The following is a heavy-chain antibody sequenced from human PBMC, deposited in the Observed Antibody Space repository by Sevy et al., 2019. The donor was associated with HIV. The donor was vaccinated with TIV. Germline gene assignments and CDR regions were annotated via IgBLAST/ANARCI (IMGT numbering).Heavy chain of an antibody. CDR1: GGSISSSSYY. V-gene: IGHV4-39*01. Sequence: SETLSLTCTVSGGSISSSSYYWGWIRQPPGKGLEWIGNIYYSGSSYYNPSLNSRVTISVVTSKNQFSLKLTSVTAADTAVYSCAGFEYGDYTNLFDPWGQGTLVTVSS. CDR2: IYYSGSS. D-gene: IGHD4-17*01. J-gene: IGHJ5*02. CDR3: AGFEYGDYTNLFDP.